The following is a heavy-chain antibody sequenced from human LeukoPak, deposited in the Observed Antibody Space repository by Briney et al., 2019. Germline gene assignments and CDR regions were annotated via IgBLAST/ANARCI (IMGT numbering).Heavy chain of an antibody. CDR2: ISHSGNT. V-gene: IGHV4-34*01. CDR3: ARHRFGGCDFDY. CDR1: GFTSSSYA. Sequence: AGGSLRLSCAASGFTSSSYAMHWVRQPPGKGLEWIGDISHSGNTKYNPSLKSRITISVDTSNNQFYLNLSSLTAADTAVYYCARHRFGGCDFDYWGQGTPVTVSS. J-gene: IGHJ4*02. D-gene: IGHD5-12*01.